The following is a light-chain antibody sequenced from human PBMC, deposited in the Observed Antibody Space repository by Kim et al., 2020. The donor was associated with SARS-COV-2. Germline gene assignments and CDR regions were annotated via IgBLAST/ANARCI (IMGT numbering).Light chain of an antibody. CDR2: GAS. Sequence: ETFLTQSPVPLSVSPGERVTLSCRAIQTVSSNLAWYQHKPGQAPRLLIYGASTRAPGIPARFSVSASGTEFTLTISSLQSEDFAVYYWQKYDNWTRTFGEGKKMGIK. J-gene: IGKJ4*02. CDR1: QTVSSN. CDR3: QKYDNWTRT. V-gene: IGKV3-15*01.